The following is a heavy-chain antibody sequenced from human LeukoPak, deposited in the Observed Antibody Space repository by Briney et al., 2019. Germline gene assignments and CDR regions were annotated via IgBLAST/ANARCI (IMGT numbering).Heavy chain of an antibody. CDR1: GFTVSSNY. Sequence: GGSLRLSCAASGFTVSSNYMSWVRQAPGKGLEWVSVIYSGGSTYYADSVKGRFTISRDNSKNTLYLQMNSLRAEDTAVYYCARSEPQPGIAVAGRLDYWGQGTLVTVSS. J-gene: IGHJ4*02. D-gene: IGHD6-19*01. CDR2: IYSGGST. CDR3: ARSEPQPGIAVAGRLDY. V-gene: IGHV3-53*05.